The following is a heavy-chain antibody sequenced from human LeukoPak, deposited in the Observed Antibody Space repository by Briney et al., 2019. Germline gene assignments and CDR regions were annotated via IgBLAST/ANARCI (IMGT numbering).Heavy chain of an antibody. CDR3: ARNKRDFGLGFDP. V-gene: IGHV4-61*02. J-gene: IGHJ5*02. CDR1: GGSISSSSYY. D-gene: IGHD3-16*01. Sequence: SETLSLTCTVSGGSISSSSYYWSWIRQPAGKGLERIGRIYTSGSTNYNPSLKSRVTMSVDTSKNQFSLKLSSVTAADTAVYYCARNKRDFGLGFDPWGQGTLVTVSS. CDR2: IYTSGST.